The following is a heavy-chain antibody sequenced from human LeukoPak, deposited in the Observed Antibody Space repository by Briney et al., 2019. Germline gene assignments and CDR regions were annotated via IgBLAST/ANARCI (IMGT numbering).Heavy chain of an antibody. Sequence: GGSLRLSCGASGFXFSTHEIHWVRQAPGKGLEWVSYISSSGSNIFYADSVKGRFTISRDTAKNSLYLQMNSLRAEDTAVYYCVGDLYDRGGDALDIWGQGTMVAVSS. CDR3: VGDLYDRGGDALDI. V-gene: IGHV3-48*03. D-gene: IGHD3-10*02. J-gene: IGHJ3*02. CDR2: ISSSGSNI. CDR1: GFXFSTHE.